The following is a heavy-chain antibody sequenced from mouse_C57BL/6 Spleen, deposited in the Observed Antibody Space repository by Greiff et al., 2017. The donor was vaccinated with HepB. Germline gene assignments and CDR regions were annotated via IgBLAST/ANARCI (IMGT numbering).Heavy chain of an antibody. Sequence: QVQLQQSGAELVKPGASVKLSCKASGYTFTSYWMQWVKQRPGQGLEWIGEIDPSDSYTNYNQKFKGKATLTVDTSSSTAYMQLSSLTSEDSAVYYCARYYGSSYDFDYWGQGTTLTVSS. CDR1: GYTFTSYW. CDR2: IDPSDSYT. CDR3: ARYYGSSYDFDY. J-gene: IGHJ2*01. D-gene: IGHD1-1*01. V-gene: IGHV1-50*01.